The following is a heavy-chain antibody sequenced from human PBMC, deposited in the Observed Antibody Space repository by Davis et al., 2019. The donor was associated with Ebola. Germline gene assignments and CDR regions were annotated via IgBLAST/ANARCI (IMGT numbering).Heavy chain of an antibody. CDR1: GYTFTSYG. D-gene: IGHD6-19*01. J-gene: IGHJ4*02. Sequence: ASVKVSCKASGYTFTSYGISWVRQAPGQGLEWMGWISAYNGNTNYAQKLQGRATMTRDTSTSTVYMELSSLRSDDTAVYYCVTFLEQWLAYWGQGTLVTVSS. V-gene: IGHV1-18*01. CDR2: ISAYNGNT. CDR3: VTFLEQWLAY.